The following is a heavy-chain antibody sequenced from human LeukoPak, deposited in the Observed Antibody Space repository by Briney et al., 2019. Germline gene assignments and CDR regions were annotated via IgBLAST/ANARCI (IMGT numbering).Heavy chain of an antibody. V-gene: IGHV4-61*02. D-gene: IGHD6-6*01. Sequence: SETLSLTCTVSGGSISSGSYYWSWIRQPAGKGLEWIGRIYTSGSTNYNPSLKSRVTISVDTSKNQFSLKLSSVTAADTAVYYCASGIAARPNWFDPWGQGTLVTVSS. J-gene: IGHJ5*02. CDR3: ASGIAARPNWFDP. CDR1: GGSISSGSYY. CDR2: IYTSGST.